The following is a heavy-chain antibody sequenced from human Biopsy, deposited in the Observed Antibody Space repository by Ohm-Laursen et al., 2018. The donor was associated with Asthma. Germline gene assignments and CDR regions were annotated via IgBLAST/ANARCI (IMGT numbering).Heavy chain of an antibody. CDR2: ITFGGSTQ. CDR1: GTHFGSYN. D-gene: IGHD6-13*01. CDR3: PRDTLGYYFDI. J-gene: IGHJ4*02. Sequence: SLRLSCAASGTHFGSYNMHWARQAPGKGLEWVAVITFGGSTQHYGDSVKGRFTISRDNSKNMLFLQMNSLRAEDTAVYYCPRDTLGYYFDIWGQGTQVTVSS. V-gene: IGHV3-30-3*01.